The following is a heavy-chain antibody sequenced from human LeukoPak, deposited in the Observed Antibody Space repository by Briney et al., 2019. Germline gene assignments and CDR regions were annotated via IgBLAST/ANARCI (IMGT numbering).Heavy chain of an antibody. V-gene: IGHV1-69*06. J-gene: IGHJ4*02. CDR3: ARGPYDFWSGYYGY. CDR1: GGTFSNYA. D-gene: IGHD3-3*01. Sequence: SVKVSCKASGGTFSNYAISWVRQAPGQGLEWMGGIIPIFGTANYAQKFRGRVTIAADKSTRTAYMELSSLRSEDTAVYYCARGPYDFWSGYYGYWGQGTLVTVSS. CDR2: IIPIFGTA.